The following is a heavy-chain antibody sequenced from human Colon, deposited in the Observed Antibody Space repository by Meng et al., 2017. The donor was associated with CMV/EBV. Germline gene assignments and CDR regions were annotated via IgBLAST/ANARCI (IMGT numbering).Heavy chain of an antibody. CDR1: GFSMRSFG. Sequence: GESLKISCDASGFSMRSFGMHWVRQSPGEGLEWVAAIGTAADTYYADSVKGRFTISRDNAKNSLYLQMSSLRAGDTAVYYCGRERSDFWSGYSGVDVWGQGTTVTVSS. J-gene: IGHJ6*02. CDR2: IGTAADT. CDR3: GRERSDFWSGYSGVDV. D-gene: IGHD3-3*01. V-gene: IGHV3-13*01.